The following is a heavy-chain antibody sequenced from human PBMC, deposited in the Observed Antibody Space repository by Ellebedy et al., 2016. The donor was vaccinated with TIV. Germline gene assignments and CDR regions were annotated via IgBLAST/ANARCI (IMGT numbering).Heavy chain of an antibody. CDR2: INSDGSST. V-gene: IGHV3-74*01. CDR1: GFTFSSYW. J-gene: IGHJ4*02. D-gene: IGHD3-10*01. CDR3: ARGGTTMIRGVDY. Sequence: GESLKISXAASGFTFSSYWMHWVRQAPGKGLVWVSRINSDGSSTSYADSVKGRFTISRDNAKNTLYLQMNSLRAEDTAVYYCARGGTTMIRGVDYWGQGTLVTVSS.